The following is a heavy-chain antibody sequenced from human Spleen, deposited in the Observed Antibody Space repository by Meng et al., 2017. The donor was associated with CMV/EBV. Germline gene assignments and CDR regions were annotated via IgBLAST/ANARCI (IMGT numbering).Heavy chain of an antibody. CDR1: GFNFDEYA. D-gene: IGHD3-10*01. CDR3: AKGLTSGSYYMYS. V-gene: IGHV3-9*01. Sequence: SLKISCAASGFNFDEYAMHWVRQTAEKGLEWVSSISWNSGSIGYGDSVEGRFTISRDNAKNSLYLQMNSLRAEDTAVYYCAKGLTSGSYYMYSWGQGTLVTVSS. CDR2: ISWNSGSI. J-gene: IGHJ4*02.